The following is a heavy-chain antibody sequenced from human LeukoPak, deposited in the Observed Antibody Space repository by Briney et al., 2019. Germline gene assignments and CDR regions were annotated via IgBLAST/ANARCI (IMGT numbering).Heavy chain of an antibody. Sequence: PSETLSLTCTVSGASFISHYWCWIRRPPGKGLEWIGYISSSGSTNYNPSLKSRLTISVDTSKNQFSLKLSSVTAADTAVYYCARDPVGVIPSGFDPWGQGILVTVSS. CDR2: ISSSGST. D-gene: IGHD3-10*01. CDR1: GASFISHY. CDR3: ARDPVGVIPSGFDP. V-gene: IGHV4-59*11. J-gene: IGHJ5*02.